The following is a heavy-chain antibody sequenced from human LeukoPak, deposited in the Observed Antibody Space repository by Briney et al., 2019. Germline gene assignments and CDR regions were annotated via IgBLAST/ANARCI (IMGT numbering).Heavy chain of an antibody. CDR1: GFTFDTYG. D-gene: IGHD3-22*01. CDR3: ARILSSAWGELGY. J-gene: IGHJ4*02. CDR2: IRSDGSNK. Sequence: PGGSLRLSCAASGFTFDTYGMHWVRQAPGKGLKWVAFIRSDGSNKYYADSVKGRFAISRDNSKNTLYLQMNSLRAEDTAVYSCARILSSAWGELGYWGQGTLVTVSS. V-gene: IGHV3-30*02.